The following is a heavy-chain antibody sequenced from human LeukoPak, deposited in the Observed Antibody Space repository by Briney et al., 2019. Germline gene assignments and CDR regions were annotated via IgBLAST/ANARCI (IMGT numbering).Heavy chain of an antibody. V-gene: IGHV3-7*01. J-gene: IGHJ4*02. CDR3: ARDIGSWSLDY. CDR2: IKQDGSEK. CDR1: GFTFSSYW. D-gene: IGHD6-13*01. Sequence: GGSLRLSCAASGFTFSSYWMSWVRQAPGKGLEWVANIKQDGSEKYYVDSVKARFTISRDNAKNSLYLQMNSLRAEDTAVYYCARDIGSWSLDYWGQGTLVTVSS.